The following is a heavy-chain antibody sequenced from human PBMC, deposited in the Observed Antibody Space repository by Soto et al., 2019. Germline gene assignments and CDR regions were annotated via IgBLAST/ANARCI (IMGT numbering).Heavy chain of an antibody. V-gene: IGHV4-59*08. CDR1: GDSISSYY. Sequence: PSETLSLTCTVSGDSISSYYWSWIRQPPGKGLDWIGYIYYSGATNYNPSLKSRVTISVDTSKNQFSLKVSSVTAADTAVYYCARRSLIAEDAFDIWGQGTMVTVSS. J-gene: IGHJ3*02. CDR2: IYYSGAT. CDR3: ARRSLIAEDAFDI. D-gene: IGHD3-16*01.